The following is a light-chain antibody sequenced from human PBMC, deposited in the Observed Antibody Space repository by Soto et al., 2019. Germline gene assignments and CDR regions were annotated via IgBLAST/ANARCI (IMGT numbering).Light chain of an antibody. CDR1: SGHRSYT. V-gene: IGLV4-69*01. J-gene: IGLJ2*01. Sequence: QLVLTQSPSASASLGASVRLTCTLSSGHRSYTIAWHQQQPEKGPRYLMKLNSDGSHRKGDGIPDRFSGSSSGAERYLIISSLQSEDEADYYCQTWGTGYVVFGGGTQLTV. CDR2: LNSDGSH. CDR3: QTWGTGYVV.